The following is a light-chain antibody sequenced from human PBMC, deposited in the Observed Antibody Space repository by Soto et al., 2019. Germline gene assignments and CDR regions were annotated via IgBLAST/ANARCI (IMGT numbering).Light chain of an antibody. CDR3: QQSYSSSASI. CDR2: DAS. J-gene: IGKJ2*02. CDR1: QSIDTF. Sequence: DIQMTQSPSSLSASVGDRVTITCRASQSIDTFLNWYQHKPGKAPKLLIYDASSLQSGVPSRFSGSGSGRDFTLTIIRLEPEDFATYYCQQSYSSSASIFGQGTKLEIK. V-gene: IGKV1-39*01.